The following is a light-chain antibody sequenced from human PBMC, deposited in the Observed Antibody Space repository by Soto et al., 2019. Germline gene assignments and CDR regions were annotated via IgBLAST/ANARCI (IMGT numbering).Light chain of an antibody. V-gene: IGKV3-20*01. Sequence: EIVSTQSPGFLSLSPGERATLSCRASQSVDSSFFAWYQQKPGQAPRLLIYGASKRATGIPDRFSGSGSGTDFTLTISRLEPEDFAVYYCQQYVSSVTFGQGTKVEIK. J-gene: IGKJ1*01. CDR2: GAS. CDR3: QQYVSSVT. CDR1: QSVDSSF.